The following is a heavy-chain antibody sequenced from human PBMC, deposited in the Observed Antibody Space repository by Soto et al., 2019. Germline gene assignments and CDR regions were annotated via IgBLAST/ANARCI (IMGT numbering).Heavy chain of an antibody. CDR2: IKQDGSEK. J-gene: IGHJ6*02. CDR3: ARDRQWLADYYGMDV. CDR1: GFTFSSYW. V-gene: IGHV3-7*01. D-gene: IGHD6-19*01. Sequence: GGSLRLSCAASGFTFSSYWMSWVRQAPGKGLEWVANIKQDGSEKYYVDSVKGRFTISRDNAKNSLYLQMNSLRAEDTAVYYCARDRQWLADYYGMDVWGQGTTVTVSS.